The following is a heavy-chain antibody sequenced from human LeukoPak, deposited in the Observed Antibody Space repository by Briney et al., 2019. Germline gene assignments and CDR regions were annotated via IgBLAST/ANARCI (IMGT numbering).Heavy chain of an antibody. D-gene: IGHD3-3*01. CDR3: ARGGIKTIFGVVMYYYYYMDV. V-gene: IGHV4-34*01. J-gene: IGHJ6*03. CDR1: GGSFSGYY. CDR2: INHSGST. Sequence: SETLSLTCAVYGGSFSGYYWSWIRQSPGKGLEWIGEINHSGSTNYNPSLKSRVTISVDTSKNQFSLKLSSVTAADTAVYYCARGGIKTIFGVVMYYYYYMDVWGKGTTVTVSS.